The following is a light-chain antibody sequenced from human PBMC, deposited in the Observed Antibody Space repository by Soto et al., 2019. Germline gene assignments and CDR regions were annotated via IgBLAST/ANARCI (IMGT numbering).Light chain of an antibody. V-gene: IGKV1-5*03. CDR2: KAS. CDR1: QSVDTC. Sequence: DIQMTQSPSALSASVGDTVTITCRASQSVDTCLAWYQQKPGKAPHLLIYKASRLETGVPSRFGGSGSVTDYTLTITGLQPDDFATYYCQQFYRYPWTFGQGTKVEI. CDR3: QQFYRYPWT. J-gene: IGKJ1*01.